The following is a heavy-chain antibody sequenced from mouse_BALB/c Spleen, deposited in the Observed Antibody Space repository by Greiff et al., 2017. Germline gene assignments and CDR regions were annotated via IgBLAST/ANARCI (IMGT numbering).Heavy chain of an antibody. CDR2: IRLKSNNYAT. CDR1: GFTFSNYW. J-gene: IGHJ4*01. D-gene: IGHD1-1*02. V-gene: IGHV6-6*02. CDR3: TRDRGGAMDY. Sequence: EVQLQQSGGGLVQPGGSMKLSCVASGFTFSNYWMNWVRQSPEKGLEWVAEIRLKSNNYATHYAESVKGRFTISRDDSKSSVYLQMNNLRAEDTGIYYCTRDRGGAMDYWGQGTSVTVSS.